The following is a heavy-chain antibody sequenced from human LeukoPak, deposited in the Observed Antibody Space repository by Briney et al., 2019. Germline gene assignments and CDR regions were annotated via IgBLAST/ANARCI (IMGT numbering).Heavy chain of an antibody. D-gene: IGHD3-3*01. J-gene: IGHJ4*02. CDR1: GGTFSSYA. CDR2: IIPIFGTA. Sequence: ASVKVSCKASGGTFSSYAISWVRQAPGQGLEWMGGIIPIFGTANYAQKFQGRVTITTDESTSTAYMELSSLRSEDTAVYYCARVDYMHDFWSGYFDYWGQGTLVTVSS. V-gene: IGHV1-69*05. CDR3: ARVDYMHDFWSGYFDY.